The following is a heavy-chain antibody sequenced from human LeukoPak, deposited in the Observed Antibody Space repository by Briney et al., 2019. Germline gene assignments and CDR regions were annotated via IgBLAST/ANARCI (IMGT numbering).Heavy chain of an antibody. CDR2: ISYDGSNK. J-gene: IGHJ4*02. CDR1: GFTFSSYG. D-gene: IGHD3-16*01. V-gene: IGHV3-30*18. Sequence: GGSLRLSCAASGFTFSSYGMHWVRQAPGKGLEWVAVISYDGSNKYYADSVKGRFTISRDNSKNTLYLQMNSLRAEDTAVYYCAKDISRGYYFDYWGQGTLVTVSS. CDR3: AKDISRGYYFDY.